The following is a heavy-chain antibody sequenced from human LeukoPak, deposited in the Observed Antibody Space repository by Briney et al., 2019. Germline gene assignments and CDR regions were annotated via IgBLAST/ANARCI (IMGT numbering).Heavy chain of an antibody. J-gene: IGHJ4*02. V-gene: IGHV3-7*04. CDR3: ARITGIEAAGDY. CDR2: IKHDGSEK. Sequence: GGSLRLSCAASGFTFSMYWMSWVRQAPGKGLEWVANIKHDGSEKFYVDSVKGRFIISRDNAKNSLFLLLNSLRDEDTAVYYCARITGIEAAGDYWGQGTLVTVSS. D-gene: IGHD6-25*01. CDR1: GFTFSMYW.